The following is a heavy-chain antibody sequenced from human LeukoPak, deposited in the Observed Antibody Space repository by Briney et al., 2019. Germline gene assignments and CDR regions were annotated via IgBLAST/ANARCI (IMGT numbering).Heavy chain of an antibody. Sequence: SETLSLTCTVSGGSISSSSYYWGWIRQPPGKGLEWIGSIYYSGSTYYNPSLKSRVTISVGTSKNQFSLKLSSVTAADTAVYYCARGGDRDGYSLFDYWGQGTLVTVSS. CDR2: IYYSGST. CDR1: GGSISSSSYY. J-gene: IGHJ4*02. V-gene: IGHV4-39*07. CDR3: ARGGDRDGYSLFDY. D-gene: IGHD5-24*01.